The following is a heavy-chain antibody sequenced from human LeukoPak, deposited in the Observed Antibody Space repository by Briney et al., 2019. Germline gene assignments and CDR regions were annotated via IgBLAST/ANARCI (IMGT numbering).Heavy chain of an antibody. CDR2: IYYSGST. D-gene: IGHD5-18*01. CDR1: GGSISSYY. J-gene: IGHJ4*02. Sequence: SETLSLTCTVSGGSISSYYWSWIRQPPGKGLEWIGYIYYSGSTNYNPSLKSRVTISVDTSKNQFSLKLSSVTAADTAVYYCARAGRGYSYGSFDYWGQGTLVTVSS. V-gene: IGHV4-59*01. CDR3: ARAGRGYSYGSFDY.